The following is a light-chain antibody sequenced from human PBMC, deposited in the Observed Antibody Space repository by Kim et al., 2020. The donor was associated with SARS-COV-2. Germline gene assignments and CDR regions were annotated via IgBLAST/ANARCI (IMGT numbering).Light chain of an antibody. Sequence: SASVGDRVTITCRASQGIDTWLAWYQQQPGKAPKLLIYTASTLQSGVPSRFSGSGSGTDFTLTISSLQPEDFGNYYCQQGNSFPLTFGGGTKLEI. CDR3: QQGNSFPLT. V-gene: IGKV1-12*01. CDR2: TAS. CDR1: QGIDTW. J-gene: IGKJ4*01.